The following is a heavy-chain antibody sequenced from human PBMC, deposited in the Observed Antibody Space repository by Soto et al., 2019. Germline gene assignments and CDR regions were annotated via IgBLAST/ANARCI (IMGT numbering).Heavy chain of an antibody. CDR2: VSFDGSNK. J-gene: IGHJ6*02. Sequence: PGGSLRLSCAASGFTFSHYAMHWVRQGPGKGLEWVAVVSFDGSNKYYRDSVKGRFTISKDNVKNTLFLQMNDLRHEDTAVYYCARLPGPLVSVLYIYPVDARETPSDVDVWGQGTSVTVSS. V-gene: IGHV3-30*06. CDR1: GFTFSHYA. CDR3: ARLPGPLVSVLYIYPVDARETPSDVDV. D-gene: IGHD2-15*01.